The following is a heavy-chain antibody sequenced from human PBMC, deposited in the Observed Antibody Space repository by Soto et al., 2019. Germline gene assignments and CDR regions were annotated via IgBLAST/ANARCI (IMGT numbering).Heavy chain of an antibody. CDR1: GFMFSSYA. D-gene: IGHD1-26*01. J-gene: IGHJ4*02. CDR2: KTYDGSNK. V-gene: IGHV3-30-3*01. Sequence: QVQLVESGGGVVQPGRSLRLSCAASGFMFSSYAMHWVRQAPGKGLEWVAVKTYDGSNKYYADSVKGRFTISRDNSKKPLYLQMNSLRAGDTAVYYCARAGGLLIDYWGQGTLVTVSS. CDR3: ARAGGLLIDY.